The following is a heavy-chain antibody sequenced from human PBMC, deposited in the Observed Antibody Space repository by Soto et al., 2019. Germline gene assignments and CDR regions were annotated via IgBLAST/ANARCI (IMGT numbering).Heavy chain of an antibody. CDR1: GYTFTDSH. V-gene: IGHV1-2*02. Sequence: ASVKVSCKASGYTFTDSHIHWVRQASGQGLEWLGWINPKTGDTNYPQKFQGRITMTRDTSMSTAYMELTNLTSDDTAVYYCERDPPRYFTSSPEGAGLWGQGTLVTVSS. D-gene: IGHD2-21*01. J-gene: IGHJ4*02. CDR2: INPKTGDT. CDR3: ERDPPRYFTSSPEGAGL.